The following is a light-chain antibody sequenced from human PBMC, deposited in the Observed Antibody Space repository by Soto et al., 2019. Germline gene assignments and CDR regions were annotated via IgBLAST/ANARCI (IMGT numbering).Light chain of an antibody. CDR2: EVS. CDR1: SSDVGSYNL. J-gene: IGLJ1*01. CDR3: CSYAGSSTV. V-gene: IGLV2-23*02. Sequence: QSVLTQVASVSGSPGQWITISCSGTSSDVGSYNLVSWYQQHPGKAPKLMISEVSKRPSGVSNRFSGSKSGNTASLTISGLQAGDEADYYCCSYAGSSTVFGTGTKVTVL.